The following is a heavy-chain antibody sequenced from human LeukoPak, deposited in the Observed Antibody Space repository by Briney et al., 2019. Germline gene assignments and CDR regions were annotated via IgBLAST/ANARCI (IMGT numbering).Heavy chain of an antibody. CDR3: ARLLASWNYVFDY. J-gene: IGHJ4*02. V-gene: IGHV4-39*07. CDR1: GGSISSSSYY. D-gene: IGHD1-7*01. Sequence: SETLSLTCTVSGGSISSSSYYWGWIRQPPGKGLEWIGSIYYSGSTYYNPSLKSRVTISVDTSKNQFSLKLSSVTAADTAVYYCARLLASWNYVFDYWGQGTLVTVSS. CDR2: IYYSGST.